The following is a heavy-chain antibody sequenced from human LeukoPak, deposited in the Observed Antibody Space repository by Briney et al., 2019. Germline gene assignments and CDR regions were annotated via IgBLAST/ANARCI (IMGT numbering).Heavy chain of an antibody. CDR3: ARGGRERYSSGWTDAFDI. Sequence: ASVKVSCKASGYTFTNYYVHWVRQAPGQGLEWMGIINPSGGSTSYAQKFQGRVTMTRDTSTSTVYMELSSLSSEDTAVYYCARGGRERYSSGWTDAFDIWGQGTMVTVSS. D-gene: IGHD6-19*01. V-gene: IGHV1-46*01. CDR1: GYTFTNYY. J-gene: IGHJ3*02. CDR2: INPSGGST.